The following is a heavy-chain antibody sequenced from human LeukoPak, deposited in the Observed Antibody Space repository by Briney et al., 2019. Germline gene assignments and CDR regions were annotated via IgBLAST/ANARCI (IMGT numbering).Heavy chain of an antibody. Sequence: GGSLRLSCEASGFTLSSYWMGWVRQAPGKGLEWVASIKEDGSDKYYVDSVKGRLTISRDTSKNTLYLQMNSLRAEDTAVYYCAKGATVLRFLEWLSTPMDVWGQGTTVTVSS. D-gene: IGHD3-3*01. J-gene: IGHJ6*02. V-gene: IGHV3-7*02. CDR3: AKGATVLRFLEWLSTPMDV. CDR2: IKEDGSDK. CDR1: GFTLSSYW.